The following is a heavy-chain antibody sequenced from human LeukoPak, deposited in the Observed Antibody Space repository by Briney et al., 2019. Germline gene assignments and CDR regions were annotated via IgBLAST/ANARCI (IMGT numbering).Heavy chain of an antibody. V-gene: IGHV4-59*08. D-gene: IGHD6-19*01. Sequence: SETLSLTCTGSGGSISSYYWSWIRQTPGKGLEWIGDIYYSGSTNYNPSLKSRVTISVDTSKNQFSLKLSSVTAADTAVYYCARLYGSGWFDGDFWGRGTLVTVSS. J-gene: IGHJ4*02. CDR3: ARLYGSGWFDGDF. CDR1: GGSISSYY. CDR2: IYYSGST.